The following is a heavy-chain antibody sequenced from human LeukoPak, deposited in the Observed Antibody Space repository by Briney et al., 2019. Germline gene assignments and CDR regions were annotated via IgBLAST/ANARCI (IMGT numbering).Heavy chain of an antibody. J-gene: IGHJ4*02. CDR2: IYYSGST. Sequence: SETLSLTCTVSDGSISSYYWSWIRQPPGKGLEWIGNIYYSGSTNYNPSLKSRITISVDTSTNQFSLKLSSVTAADTAVYHCTRNYDSSGYTTFGYWGRGTLATVSS. D-gene: IGHD3-22*01. V-gene: IGHV4-59*01. CDR3: TRNYDSSGYTTFGY. CDR1: DGSISSYY.